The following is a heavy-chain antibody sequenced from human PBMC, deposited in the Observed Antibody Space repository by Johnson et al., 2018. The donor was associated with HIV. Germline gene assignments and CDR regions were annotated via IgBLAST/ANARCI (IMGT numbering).Heavy chain of an antibody. CDR1: GFSVSGNY. V-gene: IGHV3-66*03. CDR2: IYVGGNT. CDR3: ARGGYSTILYAFDI. D-gene: IGHD1-26*01. Sequence: VQLVESGGGLIQPGGSLRVSCAASGFSVSGNYMSWVRQAPGKGLEWVSSIYVGGNTYSADSVKGRFTISRDNSKNTLYLQMNSLRAEDTAVYYCARGGYSTILYAFDIWGQGTMVTVSS. J-gene: IGHJ3*02.